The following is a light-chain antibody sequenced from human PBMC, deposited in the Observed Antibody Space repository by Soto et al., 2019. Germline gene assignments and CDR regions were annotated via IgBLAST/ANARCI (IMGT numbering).Light chain of an antibody. CDR3: QQSYSTPRT. J-gene: IGKJ1*01. CDR2: AAS. CDR1: QSISNY. V-gene: IGKV1-39*01. Sequence: DIQMTQSPSSLSASVGDRVTITCRASQSISNYLNWYQQKPGKAPKLLMYAASSLQSGVPSRFGGSGSGTDFTLTISSLQPEDFVTYYCQQSYSTPRTFGQGTKLEIK.